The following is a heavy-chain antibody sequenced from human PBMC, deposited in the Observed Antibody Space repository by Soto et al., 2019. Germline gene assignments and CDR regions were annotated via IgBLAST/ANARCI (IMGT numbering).Heavy chain of an antibody. CDR1: GFTFSSYG. J-gene: IGHJ6*02. D-gene: IGHD6-19*01. Sequence: QVQLVESGGGVVQPGRSLRLSCAASGFTFSSYGMHWVRQAPGKGLEWVAVISYDGNNKYYADSVKGRFTISGDNSKNTRYLQMYSLRAEDRAVHDCATDLVWWLVSGMDVWGQESTVTVS. CDR2: ISYDGNNK. CDR3: ATDLVWWLVSGMDV. V-gene: IGHV3-30*03.